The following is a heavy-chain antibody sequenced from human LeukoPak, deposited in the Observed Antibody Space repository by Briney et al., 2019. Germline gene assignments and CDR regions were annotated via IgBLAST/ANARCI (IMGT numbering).Heavy chain of an antibody. D-gene: IGHD3-3*02. CDR2: IIPIFGIA. CDR1: GGTFSSYA. V-gene: IGHV1-69*04. CDR3: ATGLALRGIYYYYDMDV. Sequence: GASVKVSCKASGGTFSSYAISWVRQAPGQGLEWMGRIIPIFGIANYAQKFQGRVTISADKSTSTAYMELSSLRSEDTAVYYCATGLALRGIYYYYDMDVWGQGTTVTVSS. J-gene: IGHJ6*02.